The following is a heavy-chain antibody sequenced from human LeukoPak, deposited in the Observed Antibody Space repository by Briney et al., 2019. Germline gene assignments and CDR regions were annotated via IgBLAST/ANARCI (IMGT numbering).Heavy chain of an antibody. D-gene: IGHD3-3*01. J-gene: IGHJ4*02. CDR1: GGSTSSSNW. CDR2: INHSGIT. CDR3: ASRSSIWSGYQDTLYYFDS. Sequence: SETLSLTCAVSGGSTSSSNWWSWVRQPPGTGLEWIGEINHSGITNYNPSLKSRVTISVDNSKNQFSLKLSSVTAADTAVYYCASRSSIWSGYQDTLYYFDSWGQGTLVTVSS. V-gene: IGHV4-4*02.